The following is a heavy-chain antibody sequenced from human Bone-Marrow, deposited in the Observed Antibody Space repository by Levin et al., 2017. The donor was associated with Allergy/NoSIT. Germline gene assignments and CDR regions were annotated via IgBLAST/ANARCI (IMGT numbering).Heavy chain of an antibody. CDR3: ARDLRGGGEHPDY. J-gene: IGHJ4*02. D-gene: IGHD1/OR15-1a*01. CDR2: ISDTGTYS. Sequence: GGSLRLSCAASGFAFASYAMTWVRQTPGRGLEWISSISDTGTYSYYAASVRGRFTISRDNSKNSLFLQMDSLKADDTAIYYCARDLRGGGEHPDYWGQGTLVTVSS. V-gene: IGHV3-21*01. CDR1: GFAFASYA.